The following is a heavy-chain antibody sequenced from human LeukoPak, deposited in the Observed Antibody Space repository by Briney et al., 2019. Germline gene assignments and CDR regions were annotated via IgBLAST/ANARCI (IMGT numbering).Heavy chain of an antibody. D-gene: IGHD4/OR15-4a*01. CDR1: GFTFSSYG. Sequence: GGSLRLSCAASGFTFSSYGMHWVRQAPGKGLEWVAFIRYDGSNKYYADSVKGRFTISRDNSKNTLYLQMNSLRAEDTAVYHCAKDLGGLWPYFDYWGQGTLVTVSS. CDR3: AKDLGGLWPYFDY. V-gene: IGHV3-30*02. J-gene: IGHJ4*02. CDR2: IRYDGSNK.